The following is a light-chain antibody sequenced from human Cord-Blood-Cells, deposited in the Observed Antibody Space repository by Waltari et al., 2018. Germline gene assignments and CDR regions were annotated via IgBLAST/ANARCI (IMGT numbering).Light chain of an antibody. CDR2: EGS. V-gene: IGLV2-23*03. Sequence: QSALTQPASVSGSPGQSITISCTGTSSDVGSYNLVSWYQQHPGKAPKLMIYEGSKRPSGVSNRFAGSKSGTTASLTIAGLQAEDEAYYYCCSYAGSSTFWVFGGGTKLTVL. J-gene: IGLJ3*02. CDR3: CSYAGSSTFWV. CDR1: SSDVGSYNL.